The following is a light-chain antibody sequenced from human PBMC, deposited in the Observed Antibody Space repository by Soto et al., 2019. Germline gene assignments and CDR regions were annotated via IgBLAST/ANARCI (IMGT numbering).Light chain of an antibody. CDR1: SSDIGGYNY. CDR2: KVS. J-gene: IGLJ3*02. Sequence: QSALTQPASVSGSPGQSITISCTGTSSDIGGYNYVSWYQQHPGKAPKLVISKVSDRPSGISNRFSGSKSGNTASLTISGLQAEDEADYYCSSYTSKSTLVFGGGTKLTVL. CDR3: SSYTSKSTLV. V-gene: IGLV2-14*01.